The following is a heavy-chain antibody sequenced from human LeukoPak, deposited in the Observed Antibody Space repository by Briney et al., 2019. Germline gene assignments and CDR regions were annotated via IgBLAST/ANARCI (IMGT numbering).Heavy chain of an antibody. Sequence: ASVKVSCKASGYIFTRTGINWVRQAPGQGLEWMGWISPYNDNTEYAQKFQGRVTMTTDTSTTTAYMDLRSLRPDDTAVYYCTRDHLAADGSDAFDIWGQGTMVTVSS. CDR3: TRDHLAADGSDAFDI. D-gene: IGHD6-13*01. CDR1: GYIFTRTG. V-gene: IGHV1-18*04. J-gene: IGHJ3*02. CDR2: ISPYNDNT.